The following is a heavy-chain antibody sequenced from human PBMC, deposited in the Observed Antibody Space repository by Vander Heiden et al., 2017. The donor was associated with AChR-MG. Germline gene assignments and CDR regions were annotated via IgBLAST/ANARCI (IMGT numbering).Heavy chain of an antibody. Sequence: QVQLVQSGAVVKKRGYSVRVSCKASGGTFSSYAISWVGQAPGQGLEWMGRISPTLGIANYAEKFHGRVTITADKSTSTAYRELSSLRSEETAVYYCARDLPEARYGDYDSPHDYWGQGTLVTVSS. CDR2: ISPTLGIA. J-gene: IGHJ4*02. V-gene: IGHV1-69*04. CDR3: ARDLPEARYGDYDSPHDY. CDR1: GGTFSSYA. D-gene: IGHD4-17*01.